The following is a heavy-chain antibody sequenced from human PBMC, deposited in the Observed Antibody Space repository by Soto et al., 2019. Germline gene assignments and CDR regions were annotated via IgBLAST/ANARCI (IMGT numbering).Heavy chain of an antibody. V-gene: IGHV4-61*01. Sequence: QVQLQESGPGLVKSSETLSLTCTVFGGSVSNDNYYWSRIRQPPGKGLEWIGYVYYDGSTSYNPSLKSRLTTSVDTSKNQFSLRLTSVTAADSALYYCARGNNMIRGVIAYYFDFWGQGTLVTVSS. J-gene: IGHJ4*02. CDR3: ARGNNMIRGVIAYYFDF. D-gene: IGHD3-10*01. CDR2: VYYDGST. CDR1: GGSVSNDNYY.